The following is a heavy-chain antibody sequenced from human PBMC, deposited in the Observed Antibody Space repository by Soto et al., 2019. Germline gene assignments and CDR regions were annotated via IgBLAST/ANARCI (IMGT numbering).Heavy chain of an antibody. CDR1: GYTFTGYY. J-gene: IGHJ4*02. CDR3: ARVSYYDSSGPFDY. CDR2: INPNSGGT. V-gene: IGHV1-2*04. Sequence: SVKVSCKASGYTFTGYYMHWVRQSPGQGLEWMGWINPNSGGTNYAQKFQGWVTMTRDTSISTAYIELSRLRSDDTAVYYCARVSYYDSSGPFDYWGKGTLVTVSS. D-gene: IGHD3-22*01.